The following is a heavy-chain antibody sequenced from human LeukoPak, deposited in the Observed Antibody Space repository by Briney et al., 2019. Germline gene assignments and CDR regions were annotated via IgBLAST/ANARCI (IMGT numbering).Heavy chain of an antibody. D-gene: IGHD3-16*01. J-gene: IGHJ4*02. V-gene: IGHV3-23*01. CDR2: ISGSRSST. CDR1: GFAFSSYA. CDR3: EIMITFGGVIIDY. Sequence: GGSLRLSGAAPGFAFSSYAMSWVGQAPGKGLGWVSAISGSRSSTDYADSVKGRFTISRDNSKTTLYLQMNSLRAEDTAVYYCEIMITFGGVIIDYWGQGTLVTVSS.